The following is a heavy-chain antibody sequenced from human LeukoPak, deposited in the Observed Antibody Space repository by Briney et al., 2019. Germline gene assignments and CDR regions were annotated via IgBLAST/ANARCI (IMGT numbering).Heavy chain of an antibody. CDR3: AKDINAVSTTGFDY. CDR2: ISWNSGSI. Sequence: GGSLRLSCAASGFTFDDYAMHWVRQAPGKGLEWVSGISWNSGSIGYADSVKGRFTISRDNAKNSLYLQMNSLRAEDTALYYCAKDINAVSTTGFDYWGQGTLVTVSS. J-gene: IGHJ4*02. CDR1: GFTFDDYA. V-gene: IGHV3-9*01. D-gene: IGHD4-17*01.